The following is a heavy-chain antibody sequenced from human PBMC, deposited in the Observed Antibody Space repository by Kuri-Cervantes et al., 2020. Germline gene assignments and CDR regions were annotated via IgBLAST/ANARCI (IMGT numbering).Heavy chain of an antibody. CDR1: GYTFTSYD. V-gene: IGHV1-8*02. J-gene: IGHJ4*02. CDR3: ARELIYDSENYYKGLDY. CDR2: VNPNSGNT. Sequence: ASVKVSCKASGYTFTSYDINWVRQATGQGLEWMGWVNPNSGNTDYAQKFQGRVTMTRNNSINTAHMELSSLRSEDTAMYYCARELIYDSENYYKGLDYWAQGTLVTVSS. D-gene: IGHD3-10*01.